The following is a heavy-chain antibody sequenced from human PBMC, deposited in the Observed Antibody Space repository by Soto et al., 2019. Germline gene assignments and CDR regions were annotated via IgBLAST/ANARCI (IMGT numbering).Heavy chain of an antibody. D-gene: IGHD6-19*01. CDR1: GDSVSSNSAA. J-gene: IGHJ6*02. CDR3: ARDLISGWYSLQYYYYGMDV. Sequence: SQTLSLTCAISGDSVSSNSAAWNWIRQSPSRGLEWLGRTYYRSKWYNDYAVSVKSRITINPDTSKNQLSLQLKYVTPEDTAVNYCARDLISGWYSLQYYYYGMDVWGQGTTVTVSS. CDR2: TYYRSKWYN. V-gene: IGHV6-1*01.